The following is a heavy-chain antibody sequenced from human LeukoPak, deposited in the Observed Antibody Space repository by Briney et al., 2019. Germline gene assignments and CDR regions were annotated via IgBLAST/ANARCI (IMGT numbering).Heavy chain of an antibody. CDR3: ATPPEWLRFACGWIDY. D-gene: IGHD5-12*01. CDR2: ISGSGETT. V-gene: IGHV3-23*01. CDR1: RFTFSSYA. J-gene: IGHJ4*02. Sequence: GGSLRLSCAASRFTFSSYALSWVRQAPGKGLEWVSVISGSGETTYYADSVKGRFTISRDNSKNTLYLQMNSLRAEDTAVYYCATPPEWLRFACGWIDYWGQGTLVTVSS.